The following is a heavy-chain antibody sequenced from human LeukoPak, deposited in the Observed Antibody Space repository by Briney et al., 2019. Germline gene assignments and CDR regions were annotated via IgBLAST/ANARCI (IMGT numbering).Heavy chain of an antibody. CDR3: AKGHGDYIPAKYLPH. J-gene: IGHJ1*01. CDR1: GFTFTQYT. D-gene: IGHD4-17*01. Sequence: GGSLRLPCDASGFTFTQYTLNWVRQAPGKGLEWVAAVSGFSDRIYYADSVRGRFTISRDNSHDTWSLQMSSLRAEDTAVYYCAKGHGDYIPAKYLPHWGQGDLLTVSS. CDR2: VSGFSDRI. V-gene: IGHV3-23*01.